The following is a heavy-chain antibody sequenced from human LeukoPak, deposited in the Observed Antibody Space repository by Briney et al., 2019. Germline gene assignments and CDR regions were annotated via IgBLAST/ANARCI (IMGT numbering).Heavy chain of an antibody. CDR3: TKDLTFRGYSGYDPFDP. J-gene: IGHJ5*02. CDR1: GFTFDDYA. D-gene: IGHD5-12*01. Sequence: PGRSLRLSCAASGFTFDDYAMHWVRQAPGKGLEWVSGISWNSGSMGYADSVRGRFTISRDNAKNSLYLQMNSLRAEDTALYYCTKDLTFRGYSGYDPFDPWGQGTLVTVSS. V-gene: IGHV3-9*01. CDR2: ISWNSGSM.